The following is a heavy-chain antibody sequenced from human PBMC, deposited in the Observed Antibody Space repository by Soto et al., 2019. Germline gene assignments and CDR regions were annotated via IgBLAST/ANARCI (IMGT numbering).Heavy chain of an antibody. V-gene: IGHV1-46*01. CDR2: VYPGAGSP. CDR1: GFRFTSSH. Sequence: QVQLVQSGAEVKKPGASVNISCKASGFRFTSSHIHCVRQAPGQGLEWMGIVYPGAGSPTYAQNFQDRVTMTSDTSSSTVYMDLSSLRSEDTAVYYCARDPGGWSVDYWGQGTLVTVSS. D-gene: IGHD6-19*01. J-gene: IGHJ4*02. CDR3: ARDPGGWSVDY.